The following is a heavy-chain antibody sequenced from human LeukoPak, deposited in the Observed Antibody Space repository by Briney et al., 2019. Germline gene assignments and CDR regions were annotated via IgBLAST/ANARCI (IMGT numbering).Heavy chain of an antibody. D-gene: IGHD3-22*01. Sequence: GGSLRLSCAASGFTFSSYGMHWVRQAPGKGLEWVAVIWYDGSNKYYADSVKGRFTISRDNSKNTLYLQMNSLRAEDTAVYYCAREGYDSSGSEAYYYYGMDVWGQGTTVTVSS. CDR3: AREGYDSSGSEAYYYYGMDV. CDR1: GFTFSSYG. J-gene: IGHJ6*02. CDR2: IWYDGSNK. V-gene: IGHV3-33*01.